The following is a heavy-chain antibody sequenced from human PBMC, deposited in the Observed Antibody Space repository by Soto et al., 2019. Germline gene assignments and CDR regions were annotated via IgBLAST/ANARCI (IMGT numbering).Heavy chain of an antibody. D-gene: IGHD1-1*01. CDR3: ARHAQLGYNWNDGAFDI. CDR2: IYYSGST. V-gene: IGHV4-59*08. J-gene: IGHJ3*02. Sequence: SETLSLTCTVSGGSISSYYWSWIRQPPGKGLEWIGYIYYSGSTNYNPSLKSRVTISVDTSKNQFSLKLSSVTAADTAVYYCARHAQLGYNWNDGAFDIWGQGTMVTVS. CDR1: GGSISSYY.